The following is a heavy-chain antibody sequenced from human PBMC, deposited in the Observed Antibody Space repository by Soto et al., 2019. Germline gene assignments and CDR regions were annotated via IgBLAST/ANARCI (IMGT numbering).Heavy chain of an antibody. Sequence: ASVKVSCKTSGYTFSNYSINWVRQAPGQGLEWMGWISAYNGNTNFAQKFQGRVSLTTDTSSTTAYMELSSLRSEDTAVYYCAAEETDYGGNSFDYWGQGTLVTVSS. V-gene: IGHV1-18*01. D-gene: IGHD4-17*01. J-gene: IGHJ5*01. CDR2: ISAYNGNT. CDR3: AAEETDYGGNSFDY. CDR1: GYTFSNYS.